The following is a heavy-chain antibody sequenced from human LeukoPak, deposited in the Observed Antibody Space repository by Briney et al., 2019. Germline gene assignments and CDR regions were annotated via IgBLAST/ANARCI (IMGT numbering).Heavy chain of an antibody. CDR2: IYYSGST. CDR3: ARHRLLWKAAGDI. Sequence: SETLSLPCTVSGGSISSYYWSWIRQPPGKGLEWIGYIYYSGSTYYNPSLKSRVTISVDTSKNQFSLKLSSVTAADTAVYYCARHRLLWKAAGDIWGQGTMVTVSS. J-gene: IGHJ3*02. CDR1: GGSISSYY. D-gene: IGHD2-21*01. V-gene: IGHV4-59*08.